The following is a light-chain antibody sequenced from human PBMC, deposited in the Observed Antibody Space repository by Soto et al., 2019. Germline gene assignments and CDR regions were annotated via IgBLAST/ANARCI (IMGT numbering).Light chain of an antibody. V-gene: IGLV1-40*01. CDR1: SSDIGAGYR. Sequence: QSVLTQPPSVSGAPGQRVTISCTGSSSDIGAGYRVRWYQQVPGTAPKLLIYDNTNRPSGVSARFSGSKSGTSASLAITGLQAEDEADYYCQSSDTSLSAVVFGGGTKVTVL. J-gene: IGLJ2*01. CDR3: QSSDTSLSAVV. CDR2: DNT.